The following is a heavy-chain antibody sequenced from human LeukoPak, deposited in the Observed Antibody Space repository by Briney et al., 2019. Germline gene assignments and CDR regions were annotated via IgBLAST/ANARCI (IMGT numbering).Heavy chain of an antibody. D-gene: IGHD2-15*01. CDR3: VRENCSGGSCYFDTLAYFDY. CDR1: GGTFSSYA. Sequence: SVKVSCKASGGTFSSYAISWVRQAPGQGLEWMGGIIPIFGTANYAQKFQGRVTITADESTSTAYMELSSLRSEDTAVYYCVRENCSGGSCYFDTLAYFDYWGQGTLVTVSS. CDR2: IIPIFGTA. J-gene: IGHJ4*02. V-gene: IGHV1-69*13.